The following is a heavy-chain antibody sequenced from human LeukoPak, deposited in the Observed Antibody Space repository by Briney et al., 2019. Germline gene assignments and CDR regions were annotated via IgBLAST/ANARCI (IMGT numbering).Heavy chain of an antibody. V-gene: IGHV4-39*01. CDR1: GGSISSSSYY. CDR2: IYYSGST. J-gene: IGHJ3*02. CDR3: ARNLVGATAFDI. D-gene: IGHD1-26*01. Sequence: SETLSLTCTVSGGSISSSSYYWGWIRQPPGKGLEWIGSIYYSGSTYYNPSLKSRVTISVDTSKNQFSLKLSSVTAADTAVYYFARNLVGATAFDIWGQGTMVTVSS.